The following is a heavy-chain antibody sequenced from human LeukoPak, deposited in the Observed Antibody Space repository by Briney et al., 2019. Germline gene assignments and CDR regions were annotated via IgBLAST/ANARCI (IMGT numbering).Heavy chain of an antibody. V-gene: IGHV3-30*02. CDR1: GFTFSTYG. J-gene: IGHJ4*02. Sequence: PGGSLRLSCTASGFTFSTYGMHWVRQAPGKGLEWVAFIRYDGTNQYYADSVKGRFTISKDNSKNTLCLQMDSLRAEDTAVYYCARVYSYGSAKNDYWGQGTLVTVSS. D-gene: IGHD5-18*01. CDR2: IRYDGTNQ. CDR3: ARVYSYGSAKNDY.